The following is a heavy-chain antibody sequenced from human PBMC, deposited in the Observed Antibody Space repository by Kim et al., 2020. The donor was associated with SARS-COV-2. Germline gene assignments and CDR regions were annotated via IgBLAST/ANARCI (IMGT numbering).Heavy chain of an antibody. CDR3: ARRDQIAVAGPFDY. J-gene: IGHJ4*02. Sequence: SQKFQGRVPITRDTSASTAYMELSSLRSEDTAVYYCARRDQIAVAGPFDYWGQGTLVTVSS. D-gene: IGHD6-19*01. V-gene: IGHV1-3*01.